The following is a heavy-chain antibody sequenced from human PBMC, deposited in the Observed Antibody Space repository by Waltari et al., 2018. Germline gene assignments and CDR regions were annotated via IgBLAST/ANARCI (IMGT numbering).Heavy chain of an antibody. CDR1: GFTFRSYG. V-gene: IGHV3-33*01. CDR2: IWYDGSNK. D-gene: IGHD1-7*01. J-gene: IGHJ5*02. Sequence: QVQLVESGGGVVQPGRSLRLSCAASGFTFRSYGMHWVRQAPGQGLAWVAVIWYDGSNKYYADSVKGRFTISRDNSKNTLYLQMNSLRAEDTAVYYCARDRYNWNYGGLGWFDPWGQGTLVTVSS. CDR3: ARDRYNWNYGGLGWFDP.